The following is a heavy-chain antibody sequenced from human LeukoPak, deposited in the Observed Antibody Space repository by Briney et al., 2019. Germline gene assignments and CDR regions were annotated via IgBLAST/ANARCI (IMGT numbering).Heavy chain of an antibody. Sequence: SETLSLTCTVSGGSISSGSYYWSWIRQPAVKGLEWIGRISSSGSPNYNPSLKSLVTISVDTAKNQFSLKLSSVTAADTAVYFCARGPYSYDSSGAFDIWGQGTMVTVSS. CDR1: GGSISSGSYY. V-gene: IGHV4-61*02. CDR2: ISSSGSP. J-gene: IGHJ3*02. D-gene: IGHD3-22*01. CDR3: ARGPYSYDSSGAFDI.